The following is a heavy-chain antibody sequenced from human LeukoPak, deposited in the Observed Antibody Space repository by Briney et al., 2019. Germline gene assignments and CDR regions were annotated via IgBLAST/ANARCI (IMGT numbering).Heavy chain of an antibody. D-gene: IGHD3-10*01. Sequence: GGSLRLSCAASGFTFSSYSMNWVRQAPGRGLEWVSYISSSGSTIYYADSVKGRFTISRDNAKNSLYLQMNSLRAEDTAVYYCARVLWFGELSASPPDYWGQGTLVTVSS. CDR2: ISSSGSTI. CDR3: ARVLWFGELSASPPDY. J-gene: IGHJ4*02. V-gene: IGHV3-48*04. CDR1: GFTFSSYS.